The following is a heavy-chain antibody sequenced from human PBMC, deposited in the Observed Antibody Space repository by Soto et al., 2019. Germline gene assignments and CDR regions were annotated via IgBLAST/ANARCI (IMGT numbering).Heavy chain of an antibody. J-gene: IGHJ6*02. Sequence: EVQLVESGGGLIQPGGSLRLSCAASGFTVSSNYMSWVRQAPGKGLEWVSVIYSGGSTYYADSVKGRFTISRDNSKNTLYLQMNSLRAEDTGVYYCARDHSSSSYYYYGMDVWGQGTTVTVSS. CDR2: IYSGGST. V-gene: IGHV3-53*01. CDR1: GFTVSSNY. CDR3: ARDHSSSSYYYYGMDV. D-gene: IGHD6-6*01.